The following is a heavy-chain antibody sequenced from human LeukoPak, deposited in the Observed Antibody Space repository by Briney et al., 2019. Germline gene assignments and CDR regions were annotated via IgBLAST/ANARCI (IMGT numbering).Heavy chain of an antibody. CDR2: INHSGST. CDR1: GGSFSGYY. Sequence: PSETLSLTCAVYGGSFSGYYWSLIRQPPGKGLEWIGEINHSGSTNYNPSLKSRVTISVDTSKNQFSLKLSSVTAADTAVYYCARARDGYNYGAFDIWGQGTMVTVSS. CDR3: ARARDGYNYGAFDI. D-gene: IGHD5-12*01. V-gene: IGHV4-34*01. J-gene: IGHJ3*02.